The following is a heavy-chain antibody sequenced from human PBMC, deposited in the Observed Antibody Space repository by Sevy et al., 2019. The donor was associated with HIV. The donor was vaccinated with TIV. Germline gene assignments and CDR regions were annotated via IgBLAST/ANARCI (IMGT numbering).Heavy chain of an antibody. CDR3: ATGTWSGYGK. J-gene: IGHJ4*02. CDR2: FDPEDGET. D-gene: IGHD3-3*01. Sequence: ASVKVSCKVSGYTLTELSMHCVRQAPGKGLEWMGGFDPEDGETIYAQKFQGRVSMTEDTSTDTAYMELSSLRSEDTAVYYCATGTWSGYGKWGQGTLVTVSS. CDR1: GYTLTELS. V-gene: IGHV1-24*01.